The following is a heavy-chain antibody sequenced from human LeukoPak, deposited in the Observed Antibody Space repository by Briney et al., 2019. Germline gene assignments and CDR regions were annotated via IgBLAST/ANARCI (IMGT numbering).Heavy chain of an antibody. CDR1: GGSISSSSYY. CDR3: ARGRKIVLMVYGRWFDP. Sequence: SETLSLTCTVSGGSISSSSYYWGWIRQPPGKGLEWIGSIYYSGSTYYNPSLKSRVTISVDTSKNQFSLKLSSVTAADTAVYYCARGRKIVLMVYGRWFDPWGQGTLVTVSS. V-gene: IGHV4-39*07. D-gene: IGHD2-8*01. CDR2: IYYSGST. J-gene: IGHJ5*02.